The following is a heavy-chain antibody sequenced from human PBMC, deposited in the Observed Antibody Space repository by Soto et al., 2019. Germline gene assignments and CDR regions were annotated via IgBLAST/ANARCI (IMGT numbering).Heavy chain of an antibody. CDR2: IYPGDSDT. CDR1: GYNFTNYW. CDR3: TTGPFMSDVLMVFGDSYYDMDF. D-gene: IGHD2-8*01. Sequence: PGESLKISCKGSGYNFTNYWIGWVRQMPGKGLEWMGIIYPGDSDTRYSPPFQGQVTISADKSISAAYLQMNSLKTEDTAVYYCTTGPFMSDVLMVFGDSYYDMDFWGQGTTVTVSS. J-gene: IGHJ6*02. V-gene: IGHV5-51*01.